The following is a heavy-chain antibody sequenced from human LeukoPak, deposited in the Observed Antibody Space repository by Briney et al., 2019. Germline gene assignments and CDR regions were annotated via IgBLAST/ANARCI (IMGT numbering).Heavy chain of an antibody. D-gene: IGHD5-18*01. CDR2: INPNSGGT. CDR3: ARNRYSYGPGGSTDYFDY. J-gene: IGHJ4*02. Sequence: GASVKVSCKASGYTFTGYYMHWVRQAPGQGLEWMGWINPNSGGTNYAQKFQGWVTMTRDTSISTAYMELSRLRSDDTAVYYCARNRYSYGPGGSTDYFDYWGQGTLVTVSS. CDR1: GYTFTGYY. V-gene: IGHV1-2*04.